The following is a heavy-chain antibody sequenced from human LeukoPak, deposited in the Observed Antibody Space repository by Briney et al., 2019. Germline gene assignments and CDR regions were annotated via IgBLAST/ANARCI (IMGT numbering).Heavy chain of an antibody. Sequence: GGSLRLSCAASGFTFSSYSMNWVRQAPGKGLEWVSSISSSSSYIYYADSVKGRFTISRDNAKNSLYLQMNSLRAEDTAVYYCARDRDSSGYLYYFGYWGQGTPVTVSS. J-gene: IGHJ4*02. V-gene: IGHV3-21*01. CDR1: GFTFSSYS. D-gene: IGHD3-22*01. CDR3: ARDRDSSGYLYYFGY. CDR2: ISSSSSYI.